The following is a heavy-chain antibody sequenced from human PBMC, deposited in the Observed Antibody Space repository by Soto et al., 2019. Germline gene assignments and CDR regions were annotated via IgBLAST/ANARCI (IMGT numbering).Heavy chain of an antibody. Sequence: GGSLRLSCAASGFTCSRYGMHWVRQAPGKGLEWVAVISYDGSNKYYADSVKGRFTISRDNSKNTLYLQMNSLRAEDTAVYYCAKLSITMIEGDDAFDIWGQGTMVTV. CDR3: AKLSITMIEGDDAFDI. V-gene: IGHV3-30*18. D-gene: IGHD3-22*01. CDR2: ISYDGSNK. CDR1: GFTCSRYG. J-gene: IGHJ3*02.